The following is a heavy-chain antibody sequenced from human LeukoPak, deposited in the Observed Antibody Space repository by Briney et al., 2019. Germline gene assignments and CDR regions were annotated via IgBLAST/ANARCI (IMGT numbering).Heavy chain of an antibody. CDR3: AKGSSAGTWGDWFDP. CDR2: ISSSGSTI. V-gene: IGHV3-11*04. D-gene: IGHD1-7*01. CDR1: GFTFSDYY. Sequence: GGSLRLSCAASGFTFSDYYMSWIRQAPGKGLEWVSYISSSGSTIYYADSVKGRFTISRDNSKNTLSLQMNSLRVEDTAVYYCAKGSSAGTWGDWFDPWGQGTLVTVSS. J-gene: IGHJ5*02.